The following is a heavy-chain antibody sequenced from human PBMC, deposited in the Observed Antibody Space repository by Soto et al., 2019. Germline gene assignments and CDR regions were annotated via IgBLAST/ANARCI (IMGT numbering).Heavy chain of an antibody. V-gene: IGHV1-8*01. CDR2: MNPNSGNT. D-gene: IGHD1-20*01. J-gene: IGHJ6*03. CDR1: GYTFTSYD. Sequence: ASVKVSCKASGYTFTSYDINWVRQATGQGLEWMGWMNPNSGNTGYAQKFQGRVTMTRNTSISTAYMELSSLRSEDTAVYYCARVGITGTYYYYYYMDVWGKGTTVTVSS. CDR3: ARVGITGTYYYYYYMDV.